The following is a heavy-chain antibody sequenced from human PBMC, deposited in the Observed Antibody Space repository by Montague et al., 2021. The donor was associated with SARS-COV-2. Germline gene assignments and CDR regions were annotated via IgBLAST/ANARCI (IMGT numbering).Heavy chain of an antibody. J-gene: IGHJ6*02. CDR1: GGSISSYF. Sequence: SETLSLTCTVSGGSISSYFWSWIRQPPGKGLEWIGSIYYSGTTNYSPSLKSRVTISVDTSKNQFSLKLSSVTAADTAVYYCARVVRYYDFWSGYTEYYYYGMDVWGQGTTVTASS. CDR2: IYYSGTT. D-gene: IGHD3-3*01. V-gene: IGHV4-59*01. CDR3: ARVVRYYDFWSGYTEYYYYGMDV.